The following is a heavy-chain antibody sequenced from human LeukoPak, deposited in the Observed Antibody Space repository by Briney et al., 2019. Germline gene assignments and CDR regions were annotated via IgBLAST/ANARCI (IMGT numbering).Heavy chain of an antibody. D-gene: IGHD6-6*01. CDR2: INHSGST. CDR3: ARLWVSGAARPSNWFDP. CDR1: GGSFSGYY. Sequence: PSETLSLTCAVYGGSFSGYYWSWIRQPPGKGLEWIGEINHSGSTNYNPSLKSRVTISVDTSKNQFSLKLSSVTAADTAAYYCARLWVSGAARPSNWFDPWGQGTLVTVSS. V-gene: IGHV4-34*01. J-gene: IGHJ5*02.